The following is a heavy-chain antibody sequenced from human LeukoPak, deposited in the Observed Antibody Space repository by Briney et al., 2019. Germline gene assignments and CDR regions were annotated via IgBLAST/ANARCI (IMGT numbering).Heavy chain of an antibody. CDR3: ARASTSSGYYYRVRLSFDY. Sequence: SETLSLTCAVYGGSFSGYYWSWIRQPPGKGLEWIGEINHSGSTNYNPSLKSRVTISVDTSKNQFSLKLSSVTAADTAVYYCARASTSSGYYYRVRLSFDYWGQGTLVTVSS. V-gene: IGHV4-34*01. J-gene: IGHJ4*02. CDR2: INHSGST. D-gene: IGHD3-22*01. CDR1: GGSFSGYY.